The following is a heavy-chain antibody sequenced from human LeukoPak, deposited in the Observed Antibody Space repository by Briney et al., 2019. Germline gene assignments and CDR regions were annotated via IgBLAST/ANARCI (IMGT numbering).Heavy chain of an antibody. Sequence: PGGSLRLSCAASGFTFSSYEMNWVRQAPGKGLEWVSYISSSCYTIFYADSVKGRFTISRDNAKNSLYLQVNSLRAEDTAVYYCARGGDYSYYDTRYNWFDPWGQGTLVTVSS. CDR2: ISSSCYTI. CDR3: ARGGDYSYYDTRYNWFDP. J-gene: IGHJ5*02. V-gene: IGHV3-48*03. D-gene: IGHD4-11*01. CDR1: GFTFSSYE.